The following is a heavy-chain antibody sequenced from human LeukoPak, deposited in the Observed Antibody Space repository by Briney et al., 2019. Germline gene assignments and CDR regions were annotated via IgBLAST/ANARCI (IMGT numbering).Heavy chain of an antibody. CDR3: ASLAWGYCSSTSCPY. CDR2: INHSGST. D-gene: IGHD2-2*01. V-gene: IGHV4-34*01. CDR1: GGSFSGYY. J-gene: IGHJ4*02. Sequence: PSETLSLTCAVYGGSFSGYYWSWIRQPPGKGLEWIGEINHSGSTNYNPSLKSRVTISVDTSKNQFSLKLGSVTAADTAVYYCASLAWGYCSSTSCPYWGQGTLVTVSS.